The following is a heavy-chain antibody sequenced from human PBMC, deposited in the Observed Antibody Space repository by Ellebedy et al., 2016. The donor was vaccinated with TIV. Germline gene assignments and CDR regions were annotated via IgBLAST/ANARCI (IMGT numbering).Heavy chain of an antibody. CDR3: ARDGAGRWDY. CDR1: GGSISSSTYF. J-gene: IGHJ4*02. Sequence: MPSETLSLTCTVSGGSISSSTYFWGWIRQPPGKGLEWIWTIYYSASAYFNPSLNSRLTISVDTSKNQFSLNLTSVTAADTAVHYCARDGAGRWDYWGPGTLVTVSS. V-gene: IGHV4-39*07. D-gene: IGHD4-23*01. CDR2: IYYSASA.